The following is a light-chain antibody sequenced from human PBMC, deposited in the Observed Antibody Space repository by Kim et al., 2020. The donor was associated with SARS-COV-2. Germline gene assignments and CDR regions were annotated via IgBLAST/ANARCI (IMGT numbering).Light chain of an antibody. Sequence: AIQLTQSPSSLSASVGDSVTITCRASQGISSALAWYQQKPGKPPKVLIYDASDLESGVPSRFSGSGSGTDFTLTISSLQPEDFATYYCQHFSSYPPFGFGPGTKVDIK. CDR2: DAS. CDR1: QGISSA. J-gene: IGKJ3*01. V-gene: IGKV1-13*02. CDR3: QHFSSYPPFG.